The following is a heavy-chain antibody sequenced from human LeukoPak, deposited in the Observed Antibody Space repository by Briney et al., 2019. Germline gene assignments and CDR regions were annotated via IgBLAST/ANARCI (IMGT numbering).Heavy chain of an antibody. D-gene: IGHD6-13*01. V-gene: IGHV3-30-3*01. CDR1: GFTFSSYA. CDR2: ISYDGSNK. J-gene: IGHJ4*02. Sequence: GGSLRLSCAASGFTFSSYAMHWVRQAPGKGLEWVAVISYDGSNKYYADPVKGRFTISRDNSKNTLYLQMNSLRAEDTAVYYCAREGGIAAFDYWGQGTLVTVSS. CDR3: AREGGIAAFDY.